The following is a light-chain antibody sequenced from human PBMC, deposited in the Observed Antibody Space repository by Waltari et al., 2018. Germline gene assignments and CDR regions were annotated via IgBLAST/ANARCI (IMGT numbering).Light chain of an antibody. J-gene: IGKJ1*01. CDR1: QSISSW. CDR2: KAS. CDR3: QQYNSYSWG. V-gene: IGKV1-5*03. Sequence: DIQMTQSPSTLSASVGDRVTITCRASQSISSWLAWYQQKPGKAPKLLIYKASSLESGVPSRFSGIGSGTEFTLTISSLQPDDFATYYCQQYNSYSWGFGQGTKVEIK.